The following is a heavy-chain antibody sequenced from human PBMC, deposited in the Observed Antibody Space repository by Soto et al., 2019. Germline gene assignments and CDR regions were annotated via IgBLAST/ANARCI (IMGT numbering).Heavy chain of an antibody. Sequence: PSETLSLTCAGSGVSITTNGYSWSWIRQPPGKGLEWIGYIYPSGTIFYNPSLNSRVTISADTSNNQFSLKLTSVTAADTAVYFCATYTAFAKYYFDYWGRGTLVTVSS. D-gene: IGHD3-16*01. CDR3: ATYTAFAKYYFDY. CDR2: IYPSGTI. J-gene: IGHJ4*02. CDR1: GVSITTNGYS. V-gene: IGHV4-30-2*01.